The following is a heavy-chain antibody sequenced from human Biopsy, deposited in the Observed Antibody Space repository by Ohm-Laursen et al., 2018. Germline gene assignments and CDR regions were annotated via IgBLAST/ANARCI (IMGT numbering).Heavy chain of an antibody. CDR2: IYYSGTT. CDR1: GGSISSDY. CDR3: ARATNSTGWPYYYFYGMDV. J-gene: IGHJ6*02. V-gene: IGHV4-59*01. D-gene: IGHD2/OR15-2a*01. Sequence: TLSLTCTVSGGSISSDYWSWIRQTPGKGLEWIGYIYYSGTTDYNPSLKSRVTISVDTSKNQFSLRLNSVTAADTAVYYCARATNSTGWPYYYFYGMDVWGQGTTVTVSS.